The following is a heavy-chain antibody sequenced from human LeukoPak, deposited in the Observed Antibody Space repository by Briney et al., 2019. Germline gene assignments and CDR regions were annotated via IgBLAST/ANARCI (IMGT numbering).Heavy chain of an antibody. Sequence: GGSLRLSCAASGFTFSSYSMNWVPQAPGKGLEWVSSIISSSSYIYYADSVKGRFTISRDNAKNSLYLQMNSLRAEDTAVYYCASQELYDFWSGYSPLGYWGQGTLVTVSS. D-gene: IGHD3-3*01. J-gene: IGHJ4*02. CDR3: ASQELYDFWSGYSPLGY. CDR1: GFTFSSYS. CDR2: IISSSSYI. V-gene: IGHV3-21*01.